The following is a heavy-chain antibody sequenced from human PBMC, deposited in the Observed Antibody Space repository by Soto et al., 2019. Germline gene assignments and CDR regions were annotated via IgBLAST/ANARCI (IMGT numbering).Heavy chain of an antibody. CDR2: ISGSGGST. Sequence: EVQLLESGGGLVQPGGSLRLSCAASGFTFSSYAMSWVRQAPGKGLEWVSAISGSGGSTYYADSVKGRFTISRDNSKNTLYLQMKSLRAEDTAVYYCAKDSSSWMYGYGVYWGQGTLVTVSS. V-gene: IGHV3-23*01. D-gene: IGHD6-13*01. CDR3: AKDSSSWMYGYGVY. CDR1: GFTFSSYA. J-gene: IGHJ4*02.